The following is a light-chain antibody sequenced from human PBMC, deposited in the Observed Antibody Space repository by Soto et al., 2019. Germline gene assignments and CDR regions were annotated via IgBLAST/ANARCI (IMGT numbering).Light chain of an antibody. Sequence: AIQMTQSQSSLSASVGDRVTITCRASQGIRNGVGWYQQKPGKAPTLLVYAASSFQSGVPSRFSGSGSSTDFTLTISSLQPEDFATYYCLQDYSYPRTFGQGTKVEIK. V-gene: IGKV1-6*01. CDR2: AAS. CDR3: LQDYSYPRT. CDR1: QGIRNG. J-gene: IGKJ1*01.